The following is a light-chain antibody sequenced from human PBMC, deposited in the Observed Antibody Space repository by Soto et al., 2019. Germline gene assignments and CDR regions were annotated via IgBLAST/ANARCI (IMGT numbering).Light chain of an antibody. CDR2: GAS. J-gene: IGKJ4*01. CDR3: QQYGSSPPST. CDR1: QSVSSSY. V-gene: IGKV3-20*01. Sequence: IVLTPSPGTLSLSPGERATLSCRSSQSVSSSYLAWYQQKPGQAPRLLIYGASSRATGIPDRFSGSGSGTDFTLTISRLEPEDFAVYYCQQYGSSPPSTFGGGTQVDIK.